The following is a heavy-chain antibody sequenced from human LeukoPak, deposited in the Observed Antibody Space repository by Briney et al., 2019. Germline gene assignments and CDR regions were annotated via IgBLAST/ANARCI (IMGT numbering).Heavy chain of an antibody. J-gene: IGHJ6*02. CDR3: ARGPYYYYGMDV. Sequence: GGSLRLSCAASGFTVSSGYMSWVRQAPGKGLEWVSVIYSGGSTYYADSVKGRFTISRDNSKNTLYLQMNSLRAEDTAVYYCARGPYYYYGMDVWGQGTTVTVSS. CDR1: GFTVSSGY. CDR2: IYSGGST. V-gene: IGHV3-53*01.